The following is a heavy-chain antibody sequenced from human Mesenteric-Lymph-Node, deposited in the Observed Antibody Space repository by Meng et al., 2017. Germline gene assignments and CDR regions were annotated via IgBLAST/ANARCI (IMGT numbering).Heavy chain of an antibody. D-gene: IGHD4-17*01. J-gene: IGHJ4*02. V-gene: IGHV4-34*01. Sequence: PQQCVQAWLRPSDALPLTCAVYGGSFSGYYWSCIRKPPGKGLEWIGEITHSGSTNYNPSLKSRVTISVDTSKNQFSLKLSSVTAADTAVYYCARGRGYGDYGSLYWGQGTLVTVSS. CDR1: GGSFSGYY. CDR3: ARGRGYGDYGSLY. CDR2: ITHSGST.